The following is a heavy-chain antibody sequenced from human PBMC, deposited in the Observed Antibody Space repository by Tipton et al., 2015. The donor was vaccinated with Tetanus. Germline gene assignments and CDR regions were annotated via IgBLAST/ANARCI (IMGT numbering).Heavy chain of an antibody. CDR2: IYYSGST. Sequence: TLSLTCTVSRGSINSGTFYWNWIRHRPGKGLEWIGYIYYSGSTFYNPSLKSRVTISVDTSKNQFSLRLSSVTAADTGVYYCARDQGGGRVARLNWFGPWGQGARVTVSS. CDR1: RGSINSGTFY. V-gene: IGHV4-31*03. J-gene: IGHJ5*02. CDR3: ARDQGGGRVARLNWFGP. D-gene: IGHD3-16*01.